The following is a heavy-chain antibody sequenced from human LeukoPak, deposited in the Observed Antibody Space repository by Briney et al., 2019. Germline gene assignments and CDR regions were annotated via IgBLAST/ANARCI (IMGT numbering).Heavy chain of an antibody. CDR2: VNHSGST. J-gene: IGHJ4*02. CDR3: ARGRYSFGY. Sequence: ASETLSLTCAVYGGSFSGYYWSCIRQPPGKGLEWIGEVNHSGSTNYNPSLKSRVTISVDTSKNQFSLNLSSVTAADTAVYFCARGRYSFGYWGQGTLVTVSS. V-gene: IGHV4-34*01. D-gene: IGHD5-18*01. CDR1: GGSFSGYY.